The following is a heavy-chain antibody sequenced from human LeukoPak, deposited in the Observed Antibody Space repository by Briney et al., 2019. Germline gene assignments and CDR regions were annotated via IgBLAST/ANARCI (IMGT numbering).Heavy chain of an antibody. D-gene: IGHD1-7*01. CDR1: GFTFSNAW. J-gene: IGHJ5*02. CDR3: SLELTLNWFDP. Sequence: GGSLRLSCAASGFTFSNAWMSWVRQAPGKGLEWVGRIKSKTDGGTTDYAAPVKGRFTISRDDSKNTLYLQMNSLKTEDTAVYYCSLELTLNWFDPWGQGTLVTVSS. CDR2: IKSKTDGGTT. V-gene: IGHV3-15*01.